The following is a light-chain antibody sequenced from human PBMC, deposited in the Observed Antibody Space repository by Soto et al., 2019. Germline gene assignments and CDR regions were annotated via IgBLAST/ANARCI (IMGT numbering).Light chain of an antibody. CDR2: VDN. CDR3: AAWDDSLNGFV. V-gene: IGLV1-44*01. J-gene: IGLJ1*01. Sequence: QSVLTQPPSASGTPGQWVYISCSGNSSNIGSNTVDWYQQLPGMAPKVLIYVDNQRPSGVPDRLSGSKSGTSASLAIRGLQSEDEADYYCAAWDDSLNGFVFGTGTKVTVL. CDR1: SSNIGSNT.